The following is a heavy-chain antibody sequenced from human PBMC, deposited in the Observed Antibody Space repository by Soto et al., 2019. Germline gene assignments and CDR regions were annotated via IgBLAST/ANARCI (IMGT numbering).Heavy chain of an antibody. V-gene: IGHV4-59*01. D-gene: IGHD5-12*01. Sequence: SETLSLTCTVSGGSISSYYWSWIRQPPGKGLEWIGYIYYSGSTNYNPSLKSRVTISVDTSKNQFSLKLSSVTAADTAVYYCARAGDERDGYNSPWTFDYWGQGTLVTVSS. CDR1: GGSISSYY. CDR3: ARAGDERDGYNSPWTFDY. J-gene: IGHJ4*02. CDR2: IYYSGST.